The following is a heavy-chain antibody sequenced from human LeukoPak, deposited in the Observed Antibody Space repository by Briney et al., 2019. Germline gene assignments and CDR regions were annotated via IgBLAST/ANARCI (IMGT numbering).Heavy chain of an antibody. Sequence: PGGSLRLSCAASGFTFSSYAMSWVRQAPGKGLEWVSAISGSGDSTHYADSVKGRFTISRDDSKTTLYLQMNSLRAEDAAVYYCAKGYGSGVYASLDWWGQGTLVTVSS. CDR1: GFTFSSYA. CDR2: ISGSGDST. CDR3: AKGYGSGVYASLDW. D-gene: IGHD3-22*01. J-gene: IGHJ4*02. V-gene: IGHV3-23*01.